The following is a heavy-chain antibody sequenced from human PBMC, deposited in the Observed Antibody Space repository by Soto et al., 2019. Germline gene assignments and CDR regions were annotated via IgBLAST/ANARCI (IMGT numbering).Heavy chain of an antibody. CDR2: IIPIFGTA. Sequence: SVKVSCKASGGTFSSYAISWVRQAPGQGLEWMGGIIPIFGTANYAQKFQGRVTITADESTSTAYMELSSLRSEDTAVYYCARDRSIAALEYGMDVWGQGTTVTVSS. CDR3: ARDRSIAALEYGMDV. J-gene: IGHJ6*02. CDR1: GGTFSSYA. V-gene: IGHV1-69*13. D-gene: IGHD6-6*01.